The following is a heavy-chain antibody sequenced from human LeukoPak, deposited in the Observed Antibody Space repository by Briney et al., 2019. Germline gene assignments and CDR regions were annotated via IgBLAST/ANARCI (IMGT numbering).Heavy chain of an antibody. CDR3: ARARSDGYRFFSFYS. Sequence: PGGSLRLSCAASRFIFRSYAMHWGRQAPGKGLEWVAVISYDGSNKYYADSVKGRFTISRDNSKNTLYLQMNSLRAEDTAVYYCARARSDGYRFFSFYSCGQGTLVTVSS. V-gene: IGHV3-30-3*01. CDR2: ISYDGSNK. D-gene: IGHD5-24*01. J-gene: IGHJ4*02. CDR1: RFIFRSYA.